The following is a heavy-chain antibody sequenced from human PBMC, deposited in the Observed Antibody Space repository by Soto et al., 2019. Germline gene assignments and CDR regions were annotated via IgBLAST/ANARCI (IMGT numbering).Heavy chain of an antibody. CDR1: GFTFSNFA. Sequence: GGSLRLSCGASGFTFSNFAMTWVRQAPGKGLEWVSGISAGGGKTYYADSVKGRFTISRDNSRDTLYLQMNTLRADDTAVYYCAKVILGGMDIWGQGTSVTVSS. CDR2: ISAGGGKT. D-gene: IGHD7-27*01. J-gene: IGHJ6*02. CDR3: AKVILGGMDI. V-gene: IGHV3-23*01.